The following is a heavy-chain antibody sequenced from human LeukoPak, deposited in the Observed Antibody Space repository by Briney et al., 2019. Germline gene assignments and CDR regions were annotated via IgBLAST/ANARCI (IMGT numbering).Heavy chain of an antibody. D-gene: IGHD6-13*01. CDR3: ARDTPGIAAIDNWFDP. CDR2: INPSGGST. Sequence: GASVKVSCKASGYTFTSYYMHWVRQAPGQGLEWMGIINPSGGSTSYAQKFQGRVTMTRDTSTSTVYMELSSLRSEDTAVYYCARDTPGIAAIDNWFDPWGQGTLVTVSS. V-gene: IGHV1-46*01. J-gene: IGHJ5*02. CDR1: GYTFTSYY.